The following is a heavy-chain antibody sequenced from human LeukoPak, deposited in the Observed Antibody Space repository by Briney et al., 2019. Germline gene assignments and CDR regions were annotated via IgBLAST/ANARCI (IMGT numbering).Heavy chain of an antibody. V-gene: IGHV1-18*01. CDR1: GYTFSSYG. D-gene: IGHD3-22*01. CDR2: ISAYNGNT. Sequence: ASVKVSCKASGYTFSSYGISWVRQAPGQGLEWMGWISAYNGNTNYAQTLQGRVTMTTDTSTSTAYMELRSLRSDDTAVYYCASPSDRDSSGYYGYWGQGTLVTVSS. CDR3: ASPSDRDSSGYYGY. J-gene: IGHJ4*02.